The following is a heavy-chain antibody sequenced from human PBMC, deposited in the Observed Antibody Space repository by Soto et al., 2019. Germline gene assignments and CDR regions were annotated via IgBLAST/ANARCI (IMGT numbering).Heavy chain of an antibody. CDR1: GGSISSNKW. V-gene: IGHV4-4*02. Sequence: PSETLSLTCAVSGGSISSNKWWSWVRQPPGKGLEWIGEIYHSGSTNYNPSLKSRVTISVDKSKNQFSLKLSAVTAADTAVYDWAKNHAYSASGPLDYWGTGALVPAS. CDR3: AKNHAYSASGPLDY. J-gene: IGHJ4*02. CDR2: IYHSGST. D-gene: IGHD3-16*01.